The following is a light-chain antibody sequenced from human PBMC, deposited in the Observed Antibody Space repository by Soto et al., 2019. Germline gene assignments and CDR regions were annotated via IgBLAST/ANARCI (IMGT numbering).Light chain of an antibody. CDR1: RSDVGGYDY. Sequence: QSALTQSASVSGSPGQSITIPCTGTRSDVGGYDYVSWYQQHPGKVPKLIIYEVIKRPSGVSHRFSGSKSGNTASLTISGLQTEDEADYYCSSYTTSSALVFGGGTKVTVL. V-gene: IGLV2-14*01. CDR3: SSYTTSSALV. J-gene: IGLJ2*01. CDR2: EVI.